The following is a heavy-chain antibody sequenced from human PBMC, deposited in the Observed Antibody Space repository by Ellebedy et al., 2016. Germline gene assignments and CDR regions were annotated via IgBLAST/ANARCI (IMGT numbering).Heavy chain of an antibody. CDR2: IKRDGSEQ. Sequence: GESLKISCAASGFTFSSYWMSWVRQAPGKGLEWVANIKRDGSEQDYVDAVKGRFTISRDNAKNSLYLQMSSLRAEDTAVYYCAREPFGGYDYGSWFDPWGQGMLVTVSS. CDR1: GFTFSSYW. J-gene: IGHJ5*01. V-gene: IGHV3-7*01. CDR3: AREPFGGYDYGSWFDP. D-gene: IGHD5-12*01.